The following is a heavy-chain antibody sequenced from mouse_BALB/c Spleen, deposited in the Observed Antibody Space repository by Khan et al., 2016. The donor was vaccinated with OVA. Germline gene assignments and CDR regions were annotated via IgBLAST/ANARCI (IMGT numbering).Heavy chain of an antibody. V-gene: IGHV2-9*02. D-gene: IGHD1-1*01. CDR2: IWAGGNT. CDR1: GFSLTSYC. J-gene: IGHJ2*01. Sequence: QVQLKESGPGLVAPSQSLSLTCTVSGFSLTSYCVHWVRQPPGKGLEWLGVIWAGGNTNYNSALMSRLSIRNDNSKSHAFLKMNSLLTADTAMYFAAYYEDYWGQGTTLTVSS. CDR3: AYYEDY.